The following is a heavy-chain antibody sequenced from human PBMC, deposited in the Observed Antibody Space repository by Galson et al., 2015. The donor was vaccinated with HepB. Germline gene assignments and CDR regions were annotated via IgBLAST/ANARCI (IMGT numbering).Heavy chain of an antibody. Sequence: SLRLSCAASGFTFRTSAMHWVRQASGKGLEWIGRIRSKANNYATAYAASVKGRFTISRDDSKNTAYLQMNSLKSEGTAIYYCTRSESAAGNDFWGQGSLVTVSS. D-gene: IGHD6-13*01. CDR2: IRSKANNYAT. V-gene: IGHV3-73*01. CDR1: GFTFRTSA. J-gene: IGHJ4*02. CDR3: TRSESAAGNDF.